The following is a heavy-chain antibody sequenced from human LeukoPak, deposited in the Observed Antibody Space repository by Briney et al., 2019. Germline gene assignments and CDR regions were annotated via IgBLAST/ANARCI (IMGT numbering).Heavy chain of an antibody. Sequence: GESLKISCKASGYRFTYYWIAWVRQMPGKGLEWMGIIYPYDSHTRYSPSFQGQVTISADKSISTAYLQWSSLKASDTAMYYCAGLPNSGADLTWFDPWGQGTLVTVSS. CDR2: IYPYDSHT. D-gene: IGHD3-10*01. J-gene: IGHJ5*02. CDR3: AGLPNSGADLTWFDP. V-gene: IGHV5-51*01. CDR1: GYRFTYYW.